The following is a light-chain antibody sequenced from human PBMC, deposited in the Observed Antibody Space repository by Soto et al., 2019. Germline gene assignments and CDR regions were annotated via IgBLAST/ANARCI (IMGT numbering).Light chain of an antibody. CDR2: EVT. J-gene: IGLJ3*02. V-gene: IGLV2-14*01. CDR3: GSYAGGTTLV. CDR1: SSDVGGYDS. Sequence: QSALTQPASVSGSPGQSITISCTGSSSDVGGYDSVSWYQQHPGKAPKLLIYEVTKRPSGVSNRFSGSKSGNTASLTISGLQADDESDYYCGSYAGGTTLVFGGGTKLTVL.